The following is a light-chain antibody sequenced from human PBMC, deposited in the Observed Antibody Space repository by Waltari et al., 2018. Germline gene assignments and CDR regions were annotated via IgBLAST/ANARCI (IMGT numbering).Light chain of an antibody. CDR1: SSNVGAGHD. V-gene: IGLV1-40*01. CDR2: GKN. Sequence: QSLLTPPPSAAAAPRQGVTISSTGSSSNVGAGHDVHWYQVCPGTAPKLLIYGKNRRPSGVPDRFSGSKSGTSASLAITGLQAEDEADYYCPSLDNSLSDGVVFGGGTKVTVL. CDR3: PSLDNSLSDGVV. J-gene: IGLJ3*02.